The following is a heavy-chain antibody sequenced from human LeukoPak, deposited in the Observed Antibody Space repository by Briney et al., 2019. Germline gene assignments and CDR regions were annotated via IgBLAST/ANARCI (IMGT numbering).Heavy chain of an antibody. J-gene: IGHJ6*03. CDR3: ARGRGIVVVVAATPRYYMDV. D-gene: IGHD2-15*01. CDR2: ISAYNGNT. CDR1: GYTFTSYG. V-gene: IGHV1-18*01. Sequence: ASVKVSCKASGYTFTSYGISWVRQAPGQGLEWMGWISAYNGNTNYAQKLQGRVTMTTDTSTSTAYMELRSLRSDDTAVYYCARGRGIVVVVAATPRYYMDVWGKGTTVTVSS.